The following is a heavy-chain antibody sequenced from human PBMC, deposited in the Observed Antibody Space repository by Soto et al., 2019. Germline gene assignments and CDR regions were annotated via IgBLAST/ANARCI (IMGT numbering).Heavy chain of an antibody. J-gene: IGHJ6*02. CDR1: GGTFSSYA. CDR2: IIPLFGTA. V-gene: IGHV1-69*01. Sequence: QVQLVQSGAEVKKPGSSVKVSCKASGGTFSSYAISWVRQAPGQGLEWMGGIIPLFGTANYAQKFQGRVTITADESTSTAYMELSSLRSEDTAVYYCARCLSGSSSFKPSNCYYGMDVWGQGTTVTVSS. D-gene: IGHD6-13*01. CDR3: ARCLSGSSSFKPSNCYYGMDV.